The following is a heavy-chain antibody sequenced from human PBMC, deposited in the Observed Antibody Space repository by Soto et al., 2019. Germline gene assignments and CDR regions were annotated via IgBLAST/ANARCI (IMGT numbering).Heavy chain of an antibody. CDR1: GFTFSSYG. Sequence: QVQQVESGGGVVQPGRSLRLSCAASGFTFSSYGMHWVRQAPGKGLEWVAVIWYDGSNKYYGDSVKGRFTISRDNSKNTLYLHLHSLRAEDTAVYYCARDQGYLDYWGQGTLVTVSS. V-gene: IGHV3-33*01. CDR2: IWYDGSNK. J-gene: IGHJ4*02. CDR3: ARDQGYLDY.